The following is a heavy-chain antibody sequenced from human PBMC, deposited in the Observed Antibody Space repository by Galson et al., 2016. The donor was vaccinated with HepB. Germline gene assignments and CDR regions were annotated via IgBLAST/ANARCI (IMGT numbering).Heavy chain of an antibody. CDR3: AKDPNYYDSSGYIWGAFDI. V-gene: IGHV3-23*01. CDR2: ISNSGGRI. CDR1: GFTFRSYA. Sequence: SLRLSCAASGFTFRSYAMTWVRQAPGKGLEWVSEISNSGGRIYYADSVKGRFTISRDNSKNTLSLQMNSLRAEDTAVYYCAKDPNYYDSSGYIWGAFDIWGQGTMVTVSS. D-gene: IGHD3-22*01. J-gene: IGHJ3*02.